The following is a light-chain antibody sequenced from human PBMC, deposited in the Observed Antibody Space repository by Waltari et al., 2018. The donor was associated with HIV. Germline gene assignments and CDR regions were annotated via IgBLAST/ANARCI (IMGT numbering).Light chain of an antibody. J-gene: IGKJ5*01. CDR2: WAS. Sequence: DIVMTQSPDSLAVSLGERATINCKSKQRLCARTNKSNNLAWYKQKPGQPPKRLSYWASPRESGVPDRVSGSGSGTDFTLTISGLRAEDVAVYYGQQEYSTSTFGQGTRLEMK. V-gene: IGKV4-1*01. CDR1: QRLCARTNKSNN. CDR3: QQEYSTST.